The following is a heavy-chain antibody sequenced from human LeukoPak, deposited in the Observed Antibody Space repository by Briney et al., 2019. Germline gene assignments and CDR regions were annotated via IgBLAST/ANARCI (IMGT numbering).Heavy chain of an antibody. CDR3: ASCRDGYNLAFDI. D-gene: IGHD5-24*01. V-gene: IGHV4-39*01. CDR2: IYYSGST. J-gene: IGHJ3*02. CDR1: GGSISSSSYY. Sequence: SETLSLTCTVSGGSISSSSYYWGRIRQPPGKGLEWIGSIYYSGSTYYNPSLKSQVTISVDTSKNQFSLKLSSVTAADTAVYYCASCRDGYNLAFDIWGQGTMVTVSS.